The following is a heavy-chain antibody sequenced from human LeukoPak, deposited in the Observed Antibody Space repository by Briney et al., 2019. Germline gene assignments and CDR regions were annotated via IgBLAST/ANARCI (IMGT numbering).Heavy chain of an antibody. CDR1: GDKVSTNVVG. J-gene: IGHJ3*02. D-gene: IGHD1-20*01. V-gene: IGHV6-1*01. Sequence: SQTLSVTCAMSGDKVSTNVVGLSWTRPPPTRGLEWLRRTNYPAKSSNDYALSVKGRVTINPDTSKNQISLQMNSVTPEDTAVYYCERYTWGVGRSFDIWGLGTMVTVSS. CDR3: ERYTWGVGRSFDI. CDR2: TNYPAKSSN.